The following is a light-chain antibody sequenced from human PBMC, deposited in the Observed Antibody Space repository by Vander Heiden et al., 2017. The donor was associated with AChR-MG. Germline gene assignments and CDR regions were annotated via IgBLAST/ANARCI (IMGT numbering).Light chain of an antibody. CDR2: NIK. CDR1: TGAVTSRNC. CDR3: LLYSGGAWV. Sequence: QTVVTQEPSLTVSPGGTVTLTCASSTGAVTSRNCPTWFQQKPGQAPRTLVYNIKNKESWTPARFSGSLLGGKPALTLSGVQPEDEADYYCLLYSGGAWVFGGGTKLTVL. V-gene: IGLV7-43*01. J-gene: IGLJ3*02.